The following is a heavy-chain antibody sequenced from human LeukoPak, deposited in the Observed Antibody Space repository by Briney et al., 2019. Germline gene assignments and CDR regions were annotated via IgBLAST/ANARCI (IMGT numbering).Heavy chain of an antibody. CDR2: IYHSGST. Sequence: PSETLSLTCTVSGGSISSGGYYWSWIRQPPGKGLEWIGYIYHSGSTYYNPSLKSRVTISVDRSKNQFSLKLSSVTAADTAVYYCASGHYSNLHYWGQGTLVTVSS. J-gene: IGHJ4*02. CDR1: GGSISSGGYY. V-gene: IGHV4-30-2*01. D-gene: IGHD4-11*01. CDR3: ASGHYSNLHY.